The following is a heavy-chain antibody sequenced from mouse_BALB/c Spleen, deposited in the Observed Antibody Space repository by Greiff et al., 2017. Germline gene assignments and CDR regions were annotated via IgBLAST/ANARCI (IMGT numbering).Heavy chain of an antibody. CDR1: GFNIKDYY. V-gene: IGHV14-4*02. J-gene: IGHJ2*01. CDR3: NALLTGTGYYFDY. D-gene: IGHD4-1*01. Sequence: VQLKQSGAELVRSGASVKLSCTASGFNIKDYYLHWVKQRPEQGLEWIGWIDPENGDTEYAPKFQGKATMTADTSSNTAYLQLSSLTSEDTAVYDCNALLTGTGYYFDYWGQGTTLTGAS. CDR2: IDPENGDT.